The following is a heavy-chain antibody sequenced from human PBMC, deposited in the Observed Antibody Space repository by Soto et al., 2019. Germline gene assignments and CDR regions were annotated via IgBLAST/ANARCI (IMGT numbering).Heavy chain of an antibody. D-gene: IGHD3-16*01. Sequence: SETLSLTCTVSGGSISSSSYYWGWIRQPPGKGLEWIGNIFYSGSTYYNPSLKSRVTISVDTSKNQFSLKLSSVTAADTAVYYCASSIRGSYFDYWGQGTLVTVS. CDR3: ASSIRGSYFDY. V-gene: IGHV4-39*01. J-gene: IGHJ4*02. CDR2: IFYSGST. CDR1: GGSISSSSYY.